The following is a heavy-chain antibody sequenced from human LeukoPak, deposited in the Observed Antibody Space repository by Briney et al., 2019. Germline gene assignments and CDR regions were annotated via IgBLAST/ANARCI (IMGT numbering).Heavy chain of an antibody. V-gene: IGHV4-39*01. D-gene: IGHD4-17*01. Sequence: ASETLSLTCTVSGGSISGSDYYWGWVRQPPGKGLEWIGSVLYTGITNYNPSLKSRPSISVDMSKTQFSLRLSSVTAADTAVYYCARQDYADAFYNWGQGTLVTVSS. J-gene: IGHJ4*02. CDR2: VLYTGIT. CDR3: ARQDYADAFYN. CDR1: GGSISGSDYY.